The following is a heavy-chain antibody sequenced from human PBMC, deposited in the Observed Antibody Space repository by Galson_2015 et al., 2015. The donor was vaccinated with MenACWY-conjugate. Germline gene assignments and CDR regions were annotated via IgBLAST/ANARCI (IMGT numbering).Heavy chain of an antibody. CDR1: GFTFSSYW. J-gene: IGHJ6*02. D-gene: IGHD3-10*01. CDR2: IKEDGGEK. CDR3: ARKGWFAMDV. Sequence: SLRLSCAASGFTFSSYWMSWVRHTPGKGLECMANIKEDGGEKYYVDSVKGRFTISRDNAKNSVYLQMNSLRAEDTAVYYCARKGWFAMDVWGQGTTVTVSS. V-gene: IGHV3-7*03.